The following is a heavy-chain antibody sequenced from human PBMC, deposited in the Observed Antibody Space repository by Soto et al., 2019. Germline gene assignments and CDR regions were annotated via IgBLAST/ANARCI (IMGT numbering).Heavy chain of an antibody. V-gene: IGHV3-48*02. CDR2: ISSSSSTM. Sequence: PGGSLRLSCAASGFTFSSYSMNWVRQAPGKGLEWVSYISSSSSTMYYADSVKGRFTISRDNAKNSLFLHMNSLRDEDTAVYYCARDSTDADSGSYSGDYWGQGILVSVSS. J-gene: IGHJ4*02. CDR3: ARDSTDADSGSYSGDY. CDR1: GFTFSSYS. D-gene: IGHD1-26*01.